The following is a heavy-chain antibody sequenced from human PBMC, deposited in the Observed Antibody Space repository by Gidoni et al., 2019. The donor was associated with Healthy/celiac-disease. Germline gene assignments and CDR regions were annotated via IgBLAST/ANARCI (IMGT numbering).Heavy chain of an antibody. CDR3: ALYNDRGLSPGY. CDR2: IYHSGST. D-gene: IGHD3-10*01. CDR1: GYSISSGYY. J-gene: IGHJ4*02. Sequence: QVQLQESGPGLVKPSETLSLTCTVSGYSISSGYYWGWIRQPPGKGLEWIGSIYHSGSTYYNPSLKSRVTISVDTSKNQFSLKLSSVTAADTAVYYCALYNDRGLSPGYWGQGTLVTVSS. V-gene: IGHV4-38-2*02.